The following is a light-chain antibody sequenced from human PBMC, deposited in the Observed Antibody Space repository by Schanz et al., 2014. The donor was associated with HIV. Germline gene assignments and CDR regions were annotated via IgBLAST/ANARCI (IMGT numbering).Light chain of an antibody. V-gene: IGLV1-44*01. J-gene: IGLJ1*01. CDR2: NSH. CDR3: LSYDNTLSGPYV. CDR1: SSNVGRYT. Sequence: QSVLTQPPSASGTPGQRVTISCSGGSSNVGRYTVAWYQQVPGTAPKLLISNSHQRPSGVTGRFSGSKSGTSVSLAITDLQTEDEADYYCLSYDNTLSGPYVFGSGTKLTVL.